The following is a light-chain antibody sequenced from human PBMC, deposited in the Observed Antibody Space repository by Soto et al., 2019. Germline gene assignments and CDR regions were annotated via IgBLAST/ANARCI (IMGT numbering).Light chain of an antibody. CDR1: RSNIGSDT. CDR3: AAWDGSLNGWV. V-gene: IGLV1-44*01. CDR2: SNN. Sequence: QSVLTQPPSASGTPGQRVTISCSGSRSNIGSDTVNWYLQLPETAPKLLIYSNNQRPSGVPDRFSGSKSGTSASLAISGLQSEDEADYYCAAWDGSLNGWVFGGGTKLTVL. J-gene: IGLJ3*02.